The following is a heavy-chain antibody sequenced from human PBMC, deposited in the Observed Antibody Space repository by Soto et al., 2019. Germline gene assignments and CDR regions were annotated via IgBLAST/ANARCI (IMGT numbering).Heavy chain of an antibody. D-gene: IGHD6-19*01. CDR3: AIRSGWIDY. J-gene: IGHJ4*02. Sequence: PGGSLRLSCAASGFTISDYWMTWVRQAPGKGLEWVANIKQDGSEKYYVDSVKGRFTISRDNAKNSLYLQMNSLRAEDTAVYYCAIRSGWIDYWGQGNMVTVSS. CDR1: GFTISDYW. V-gene: IGHV3-7*01. CDR2: IKQDGSEK.